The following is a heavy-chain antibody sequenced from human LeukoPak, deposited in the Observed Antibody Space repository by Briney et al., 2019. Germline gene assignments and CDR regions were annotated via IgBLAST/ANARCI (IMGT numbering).Heavy chain of an antibody. CDR2: ISSSGSTI. CDR3: ARDYRAWFGEPANAFDI. Sequence: GGSLRLSCAASGFTFSDYYMSWIRQAPGKGLEWVSYISSSGSTIYYADSVKGRFTISRDNAKNSLYLQMNSLRAEDTAVYYCARDYRAWFGEPANAFDIWGQGTMVTVSS. J-gene: IGHJ3*02. CDR1: GFTFSDYY. D-gene: IGHD3-10*01. V-gene: IGHV3-11*01.